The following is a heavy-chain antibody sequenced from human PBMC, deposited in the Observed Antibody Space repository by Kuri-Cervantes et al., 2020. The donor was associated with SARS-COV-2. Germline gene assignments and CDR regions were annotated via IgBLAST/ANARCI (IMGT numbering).Heavy chain of an antibody. V-gene: IGHV3-23*01. CDR2: ISGSGEIT. D-gene: IGHD6-6*01. CDR3: ASSAARPPNWFDH. J-gene: IGHJ5*02. Sequence: GESLKISCAASGFTFSSYGMNWVRQAPGKGLEWVLGISGSGEITYYADSEKGRFTISRDNSKNTLYLQMNSLRAEGTAVYYCASSAARPPNWFDHWGQGTLVTVSS. CDR1: GFTFSSYG.